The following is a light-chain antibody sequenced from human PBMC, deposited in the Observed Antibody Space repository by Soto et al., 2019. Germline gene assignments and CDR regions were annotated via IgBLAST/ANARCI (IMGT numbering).Light chain of an antibody. CDR1: SSDVGGSNY. Sequence: QSALTQPASVSGSPGQSITISCTGTSSDVGGSNYVSWYQQRPGKAPKLMIYDVTNRPSGVSSRFSGSKSGKTASLTISGRQAEDEADYYCASYTSSANYVIGPGTKLTVL. CDR3: ASYTSSANYV. V-gene: IGLV2-14*01. CDR2: DVT. J-gene: IGLJ1*01.